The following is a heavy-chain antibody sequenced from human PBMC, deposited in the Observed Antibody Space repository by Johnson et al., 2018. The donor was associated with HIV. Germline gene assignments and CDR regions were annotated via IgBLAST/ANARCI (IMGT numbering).Heavy chain of an antibody. D-gene: IGHD3-22*01. Sequence: VQLVESGGGVGQPGGSLRPSCAASGFTLTSHGMSWVRQAPGKGRAWVSHIKQDGSEKSYVDPVKGRFTISRDNAKNSLYLQMNSLRAEDTAVYYCARVVVITYHDAFDIWGQGTMVTVSS. CDR2: IKQDGSEK. V-gene: IGHV3-7*05. J-gene: IGHJ3*02. CDR3: ARVVVITYHDAFDI. CDR1: GFTLTSHG.